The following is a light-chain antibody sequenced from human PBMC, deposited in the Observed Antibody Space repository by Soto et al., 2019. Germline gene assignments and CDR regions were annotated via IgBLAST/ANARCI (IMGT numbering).Light chain of an antibody. CDR1: SSDVGGYKF. CDR2: EVN. J-gene: IGLJ2*01. V-gene: IGLV2-8*01. Sequence: QSALTQPPSASGSPGQSVTISCTGTSSDVGGYKFVSWYQQHPGKAPKLIIYEVNQRPSGVPDRFSGSKSDNTASLAVSGLQAEDEADCYCSSYAGSNNLLFGGGTKLTVL. CDR3: SSYAGSNNLL.